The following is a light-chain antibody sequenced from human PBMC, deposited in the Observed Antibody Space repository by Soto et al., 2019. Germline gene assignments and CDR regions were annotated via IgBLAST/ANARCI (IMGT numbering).Light chain of an antibody. V-gene: IGLV1-40*01. Sequence: QSVLTQPPSVSGAPGQRVTISCTGSSSNIGAGYDVHWYQQLPVTAPKLLIYGNSNRPSGVPDRFSGSKSGASAALAITGLQAGDEADYYCRSYDSSLSGWEVFGGGTKLTVL. CDR2: GNS. CDR3: RSYDSSLSGWEV. CDR1: SSNIGAGYD. J-gene: IGLJ2*01.